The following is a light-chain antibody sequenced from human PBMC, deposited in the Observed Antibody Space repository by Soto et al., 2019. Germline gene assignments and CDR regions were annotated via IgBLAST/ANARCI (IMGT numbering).Light chain of an antibody. V-gene: IGKV3-15*01. CDR1: QSVGSS. Sequence: EIVMTQSPATLSVSPGERATLSCRASQSVGSSLAWYQHKPGQAPRLLIYGEYVRATGVPARFSGSGSGTEFTLTISSLQSEDFAVYYCQQYYSRAMYSFGQGTKLEIK. CDR2: GEY. CDR3: QQYYSRAMYS. J-gene: IGKJ2*03.